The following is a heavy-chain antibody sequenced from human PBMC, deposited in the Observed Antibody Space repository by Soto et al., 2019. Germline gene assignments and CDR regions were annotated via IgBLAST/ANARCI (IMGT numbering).Heavy chain of an antibody. CDR2: IIPLLGTA. V-gene: IGHV1-69*01. CDR1: GGTFSTYG. Sequence: QVQLVQSGAEVTKPGFSVKVSCMASGGTFSTYGVSWVRQAPGQGLEWMGGIIPLLGTANYAQKFQGRVTIRADEAMTTAYMEMRSLRSDDTAVYFCAREADRSWLHVFDYWGQGTLVTVSS. D-gene: IGHD5-12*01. J-gene: IGHJ4*02. CDR3: AREADRSWLHVFDY.